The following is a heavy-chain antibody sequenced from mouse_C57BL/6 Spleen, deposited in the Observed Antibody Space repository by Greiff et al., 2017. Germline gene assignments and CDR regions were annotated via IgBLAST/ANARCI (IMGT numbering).Heavy chain of an antibody. Sequence: EVQGVESGGGLVKPGGSLKLSCAASGFTFSSYAMSWVRQTPEKRLEWVATISDGGSYTYYPDNVKGRFTISRDNAKNNLYLQMSQLKSEDTAMYYCARDDSKGDWLAYWGQGTLVTVSA. CDR3: ARDDSKGDWLAY. D-gene: IGHD2-5*01. CDR1: GFTFSSYA. V-gene: IGHV5-4*01. J-gene: IGHJ3*01. CDR2: ISDGGSYT.